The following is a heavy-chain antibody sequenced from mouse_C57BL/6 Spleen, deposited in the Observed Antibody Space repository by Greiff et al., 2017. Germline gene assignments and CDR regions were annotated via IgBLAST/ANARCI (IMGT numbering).Heavy chain of an antibody. D-gene: IGHD1-1*01. V-gene: IGHV1-74*01. CDR2: IHPSDSDT. Sequence: QVQLQQPGAELVKPGASVKVSCKASGYTFTSYWMHWVKQRPGQGLEWIGRIHPSDSDTNYNQQFKGKATLTVDKSSSTAYMQLSSLTSEDSAVYYCAMNGRGYGSSYYAMDYWGQGTSVTVSS. CDR3: AMNGRGYGSSYYAMDY. J-gene: IGHJ4*01. CDR1: GYTFTSYW.